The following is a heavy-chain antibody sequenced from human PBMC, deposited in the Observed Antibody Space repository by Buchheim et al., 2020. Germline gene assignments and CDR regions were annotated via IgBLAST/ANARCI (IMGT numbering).Heavy chain of an antibody. CDR2: ISGSGGST. CDR1: GFTFSSYA. Sequence: EVQLLESGGGLVQPGGSLRLSCAASGFTFSSYAMSWVRQAPGKGLEWVSAISGSGGSTYYADSVKGRFTISRDNSKNTLYLQMNSLRAEDTAVYYCAKGLRGYSYGSYYYYGMDVWGQGTT. V-gene: IGHV3-23*01. D-gene: IGHD5-18*01. J-gene: IGHJ6*02. CDR3: AKGLRGYSYGSYYYYGMDV.